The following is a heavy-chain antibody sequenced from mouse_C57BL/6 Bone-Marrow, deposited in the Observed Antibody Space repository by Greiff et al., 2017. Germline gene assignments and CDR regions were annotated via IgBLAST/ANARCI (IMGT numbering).Heavy chain of an antibody. V-gene: IGHV1-76*01. CDR3: ARRAYYSNYDAMDY. D-gene: IGHD2-5*01. J-gene: IGHJ4*01. Sequence: VQRVESGAELVRPGASVKLSCKASGYTFTDYYINWVKQRPGQGLEWIARIYPGSGNTYYNEKFKGKATLTAEKSSSTAYMQLSSLTSEDSAVYVCARRAYYSNYDAMDYWGQGTSVTVSS. CDR2: IYPGSGNT. CDR1: GYTFTDYY.